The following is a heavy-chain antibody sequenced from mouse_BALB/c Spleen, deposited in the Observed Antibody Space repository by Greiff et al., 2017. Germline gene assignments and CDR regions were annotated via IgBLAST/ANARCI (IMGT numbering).Heavy chain of an antibody. CDR2: ISYSGST. CDR3: ARSYYGNYGGAY. D-gene: IGHD2-10*01. CDR1: GDSITSGY. V-gene: IGHV3-8*02. Sequence: EVKLQESGPSLVKPSQTLSLTCSVTGDSITSGYWNWIRKFPGNKLEYMGYISYSGSTYYNPSLKSRISITRDTSKNQYYLQLNSVTTEDTATYYCARSYYGNYGGAYWGQGTLVTVSA. J-gene: IGHJ3*01.